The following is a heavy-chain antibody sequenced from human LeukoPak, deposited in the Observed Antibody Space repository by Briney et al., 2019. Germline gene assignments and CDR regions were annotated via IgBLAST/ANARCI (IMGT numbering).Heavy chain of an antibody. V-gene: IGHV4-4*07. CDR3: TREPDP. Sequence: SETLSLTCNVSVGSISNNYWSWIRQPAGKGLEWIGRIYASGSATYNPTLRSRVSISGDTSKNQFSLKLSSVTAADTAVYYCTREPDPWGQETLVTASS. CDR1: VGSISNNY. CDR2: IYASGSA. J-gene: IGHJ5*02.